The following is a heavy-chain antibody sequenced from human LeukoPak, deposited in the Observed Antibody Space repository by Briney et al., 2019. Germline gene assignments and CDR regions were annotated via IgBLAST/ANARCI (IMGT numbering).Heavy chain of an antibody. J-gene: IGHJ3*01. CDR1: GYTFTGYY. D-gene: IGHD4-11*01. CDR3: ARVVVTTVTSGAFDV. CDR2: VNPNSGGT. Sequence: ASVKVSCKASGYTFTGYYMHWVRQAPGQGLEWMGWVNPNSGGTNYAQKFQGRVTMTRDTSISTAYMELSRLRSDDTAVYYCARVVVTTVTSGAFDVWGQGTMVTVSS. V-gene: IGHV1-2*02.